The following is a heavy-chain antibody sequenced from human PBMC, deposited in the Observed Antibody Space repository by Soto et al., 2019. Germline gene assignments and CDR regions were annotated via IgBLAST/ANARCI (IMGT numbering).Heavy chain of an antibody. J-gene: IGHJ5*02. CDR1: GCSISSGGYY. CDR3: ARDRRGDFWSGLSGFDP. D-gene: IGHD3-3*01. V-gene: IGHV4-31*03. CDR2: IYYSGST. Sequence: QVQLQESGPGLVKPSQTLSLTCTVSGCSISSGGYYWSWIRQHPGKGLEWIGYIYYSGSTYYNPSLKSRVTISVDTSKNQFSLKLSSVNAADTAVYYCARDRRGDFWSGLSGFDPWGQGTLVTVSS.